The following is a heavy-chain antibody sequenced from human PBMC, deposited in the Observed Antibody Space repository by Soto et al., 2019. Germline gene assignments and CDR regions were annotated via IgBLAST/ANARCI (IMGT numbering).Heavy chain of an antibody. D-gene: IGHD5-12*01. CDR2: IYYSGST. V-gene: IGHV4-30-4*01. CDR3: ARAGYGPCYYYGMDV. Sequence: KPSETLSLTCTVSGGSISSGDYYWSWIRQPPGKGLEWIGYIYYSGSTYYNPSLKSRVTISVDTSKNQFSLKLSPVTAADTAVYYCARAGYGPCYYYGMDVWGQGTTVTVSS. CDR1: GGSISSGDYY. J-gene: IGHJ6*02.